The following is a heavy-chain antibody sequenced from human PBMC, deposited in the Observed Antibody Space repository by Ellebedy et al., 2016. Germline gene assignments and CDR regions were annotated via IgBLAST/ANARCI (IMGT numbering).Heavy chain of an antibody. Sequence: SETLSLXCAVYGGSFSGHYWSWIRQPPGKGLEWIGEINHSGSTNYNPSLKSRVTISVDTSKNQFSLKLSSVTAADTAVYYCARDSGPPYGMDVWGQGTTVTVSS. D-gene: IGHD3-10*01. CDR2: INHSGST. CDR3: ARDSGPPYGMDV. CDR1: GGSFSGHY. V-gene: IGHV4-34*01. J-gene: IGHJ6*02.